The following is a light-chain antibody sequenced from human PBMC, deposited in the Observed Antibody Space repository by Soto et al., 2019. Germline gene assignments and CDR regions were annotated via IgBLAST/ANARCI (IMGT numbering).Light chain of an antibody. CDR2: DAS. CDR3: QQRSNWPPGVT. Sequence: EIVLTQSPATLSLSPGEIATLSCRASQSVSSYLAWYQQKPGQAPRLLIYDASNRATGIPARFSGSGSGTDFTLTISSLEPEDFAVYYCQQRSNWPPGVTFGGGNKVEIK. CDR1: QSVSSY. V-gene: IGKV3-11*01. J-gene: IGKJ4*01.